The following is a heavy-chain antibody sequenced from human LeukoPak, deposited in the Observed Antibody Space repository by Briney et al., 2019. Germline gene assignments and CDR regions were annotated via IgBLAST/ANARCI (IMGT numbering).Heavy chain of an antibody. Sequence: GGSLRLSCAASGFTFSSYEMNWVRQAPGKGLEWVSYISSSGSTIYYADPVKGRFTISRDNAKSSLYLQMNSLRAEDTAVYYCAELGITMIGGVWGKGTTVTISS. CDR1: GFTFSSYE. V-gene: IGHV3-48*03. CDR3: AELGITMIGGV. D-gene: IGHD3-10*02. CDR2: ISSSGSTI. J-gene: IGHJ6*04.